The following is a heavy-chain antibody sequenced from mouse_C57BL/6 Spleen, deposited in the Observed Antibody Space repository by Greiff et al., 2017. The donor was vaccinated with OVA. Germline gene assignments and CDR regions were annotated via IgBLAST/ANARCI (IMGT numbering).Heavy chain of an antibody. CDR1: GFTFSDYY. V-gene: IGHV5-12*01. CDR2: ISNGGGST. D-gene: IGHD1-1*01. Sequence: VESGGGLVQPGGSLKLSCAASGFTFSDYYMYWVRQTPEKRLEWVAYISNGGGSTYYPDTVKGRFTISRDNAKNTLYLQMSRLKSEDTAMYYCARGGYYGSSPAWFAYWGQGTLVTVSA. CDR3: ARGGYYGSSPAWFAY. J-gene: IGHJ3*01.